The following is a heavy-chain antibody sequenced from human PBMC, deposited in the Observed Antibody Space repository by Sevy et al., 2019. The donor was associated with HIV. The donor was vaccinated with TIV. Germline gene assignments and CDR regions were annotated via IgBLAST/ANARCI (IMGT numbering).Heavy chain of an antibody. CDR2: FDPEDGET. D-gene: IGHD5-12*01. V-gene: IGHV1-24*01. J-gene: IGHJ3*02. Sequence: ASVKVSCKVSGYTLTELSIHWVRQAPGKGLEWMGGFDPEDGETIYAQTFQGRVTMTEDTSTDTAYMELSSLRSEDTAVYYCAINGYTAPRAFDIWGQGPMVTVSS. CDR1: GYTLTELS. CDR3: AINGYTAPRAFDI.